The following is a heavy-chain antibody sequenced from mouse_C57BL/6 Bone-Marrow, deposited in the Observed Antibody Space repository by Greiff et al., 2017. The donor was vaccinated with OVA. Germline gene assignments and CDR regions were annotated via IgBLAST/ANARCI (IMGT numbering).Heavy chain of an antibody. CDR1: GFSLSTFGMG. CDR2: ICWDGDK. V-gene: IGHV8-8*01. CDR3: ARTRVGPDY. D-gene: IGHD4-1*01. J-gene: IGHJ2*01. Sequence: VPLPESCPWLFPPSQTLSLTCSSSGFSLSTFGMGVGWIRQPSGKGLEWLAHICWDGDKYYNPALKSRLTNSKDTSKNQICRKIANVDTADTATYYYARTRVGPDYWGQGTTLTVSS.